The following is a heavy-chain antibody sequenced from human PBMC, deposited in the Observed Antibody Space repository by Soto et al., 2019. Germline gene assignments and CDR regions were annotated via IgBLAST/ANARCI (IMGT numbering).Heavy chain of an antibody. CDR3: ASSRWSGYDREYYFDY. CDR2: INPSGGNT. D-gene: IGHD5-12*01. CDR1: GYTFTNYY. Sequence: ASVKVSCKASGYTFTNYYMHWVRQAPGQGLEWMGIINPSGGNTRYAQKFQGRVTMTRDTSTSTLYMELSSLRSEDTAVYYCASSRWSGYDREYYFDYWGQGTLLTVSS. J-gene: IGHJ4*02. V-gene: IGHV1-46*01.